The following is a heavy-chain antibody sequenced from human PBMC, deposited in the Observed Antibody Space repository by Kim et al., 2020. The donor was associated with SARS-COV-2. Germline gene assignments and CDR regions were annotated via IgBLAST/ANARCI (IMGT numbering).Heavy chain of an antibody. CDR1: GGSISSGTYY. Sequence: SETLSLTCTVSGGSISSGTYYWSWLRQHPGKGLEWIGYIYHSGNSYYNPSLKSRVSMSVDTSKNQFFLKMTSVTAADTAIYYCARDRTPWGDGIDVWGQGTTVTVSS. D-gene: IGHD7-27*01. J-gene: IGHJ6*02. CDR3: ARDRTPWGDGIDV. V-gene: IGHV4-31*03. CDR2: IYHSGNS.